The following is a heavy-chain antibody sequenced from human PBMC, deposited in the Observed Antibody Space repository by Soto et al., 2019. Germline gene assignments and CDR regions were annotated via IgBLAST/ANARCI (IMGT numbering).Heavy chain of an antibody. V-gene: IGHV4-31*03. CDR3: AGTYGDYGYYYGMDV. CDR2: IYYSGST. J-gene: IGHJ6*02. Sequence: QVQLQESGPGLVKPSQTLSLTCTVSGGSISSDTYYWSWIRQHPGKGLEWIGYIYYSGSTYYNPSLKSRVTISVDTSKNQFSLKLSSVTAADTAVYYCAGTYGDYGYYYGMDVWGQGTTFTVSS. D-gene: IGHD4-17*01. CDR1: GGSISSDTYY.